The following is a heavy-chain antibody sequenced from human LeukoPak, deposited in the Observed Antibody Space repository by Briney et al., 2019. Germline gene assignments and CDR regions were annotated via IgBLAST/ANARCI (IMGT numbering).Heavy chain of an antibody. D-gene: IGHD6-19*01. Sequence: GGSLRLSCAASGFTFSDYYMTWIRQAPGKGLEWVSYISGSGSSKYYADSVEGRFTISRDNAKNSVYLQMNSLRVEDTAVYYCASSQSSVAGIVGCWGQGTLVTVSS. CDR3: ASSQSSVAGIVGC. CDR2: ISGSGSSK. V-gene: IGHV3-11*04. CDR1: GFTFSDYY. J-gene: IGHJ4*02.